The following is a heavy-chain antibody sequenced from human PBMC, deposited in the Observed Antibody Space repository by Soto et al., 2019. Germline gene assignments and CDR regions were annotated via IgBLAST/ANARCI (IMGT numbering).Heavy chain of an antibody. CDR1: GFTFTRYA. Sequence: QVQLVESGGGVVQPGRSLRLSCAASGFTFTRYAMHWVRQAPGKGLEWVAVISNDGSNYYYADSVRGRFTISRDNTKNTLFLQMSSLRGEDSGVYYCARGTTLAIFDYGMDLWGQGTTVTVSS. CDR3: ARGTTLAIFDYGMDL. J-gene: IGHJ6*02. CDR2: ISNDGSNY. D-gene: IGHD3-3*01. V-gene: IGHV3-30-3*01.